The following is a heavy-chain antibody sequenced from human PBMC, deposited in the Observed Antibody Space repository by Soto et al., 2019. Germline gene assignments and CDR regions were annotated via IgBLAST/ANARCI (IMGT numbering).Heavy chain of an antibody. CDR3: GRGYYYDIRDGYYFDY. D-gene: IGHD3-22*01. CDR1: GGSFSGYY. Sequence: PSETLSLTCAVYGGSFSGYYWSWIRQPPGKGLEWIGEINHSGSTNYNPSLKSRVTISVDTSKNQFSLKLSSVTAADTAVYYCGRGYYYDIRDGYYFDYWGQGTLVTVSS. J-gene: IGHJ4*02. CDR2: INHSGST. V-gene: IGHV4-34*01.